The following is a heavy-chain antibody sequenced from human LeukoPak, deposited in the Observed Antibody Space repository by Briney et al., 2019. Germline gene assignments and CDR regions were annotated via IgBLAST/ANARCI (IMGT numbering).Heavy chain of an antibody. CDR3: ARGHSSGGGWYFDL. Sequence: PGGSLRLSCAASGFTFSTYWMHWVRQAPGEGLVWVSRINSDGSSTSYADSVKGRFTISRDNAKNTLYLQMNSLRAEDTAVYYCARGHSSGGGWYFDLWGRGTLVTVSS. CDR1: GFTFSTYW. D-gene: IGHD6-19*01. CDR2: INSDGSST. J-gene: IGHJ2*01. V-gene: IGHV3-74*01.